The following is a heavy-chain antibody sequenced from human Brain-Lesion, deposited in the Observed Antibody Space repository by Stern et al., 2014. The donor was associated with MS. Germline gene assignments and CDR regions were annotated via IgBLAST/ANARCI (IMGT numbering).Heavy chain of an antibody. J-gene: IGHJ4*02. D-gene: IGHD1-26*01. Sequence: QVPLVQSGAEVKKPGASVKVSCKVSGYTLPELSMHWVRQAPRKGLEWMGGFVPEDGETIYAQKFQGRVTRTEDTSTDTAYMELSSLRSEDTAVYYCATLAPGAGGNYYRHFDYWGQGTLVTVSS. V-gene: IGHV1-24*01. CDR2: FVPEDGET. CDR1: GYTLPELS. CDR3: ATLAPGAGGNYYRHFDY.